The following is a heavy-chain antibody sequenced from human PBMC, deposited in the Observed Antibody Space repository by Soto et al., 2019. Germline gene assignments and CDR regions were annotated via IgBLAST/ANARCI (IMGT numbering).Heavy chain of an antibody. V-gene: IGHV1-18*01. Sequence: QVQLVQSGAEVKKPGASVKVSCKASGYTFTSYYISWVRQAPGQGLEWRGWISAYNGNRSDAQKRQGRVTMTTDTATDRAYMELWSLRSADAAVYYCARDLLAVDYWGQGTLVTVSS. J-gene: IGHJ4*02. CDR1: GYTFTSYY. CDR3: ARDLLAVDY. CDR2: ISAYNGNR.